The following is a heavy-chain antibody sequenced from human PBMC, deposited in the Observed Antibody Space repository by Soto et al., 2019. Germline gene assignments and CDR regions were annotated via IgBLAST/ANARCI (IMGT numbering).Heavy chain of an antibody. J-gene: IGHJ6*02. CDR3: ARGINSYYGSGPYYYYYGMDV. V-gene: IGHV1-69*12. Sequence: QVQLVQSGAEVKKPGSSVKVSCKASGGTFSSYAISWVRQAPGQGLEWMGGIIPIFGTANYAQKFQGRVTITADESTSTAYMELSSLRSEDTAVYYCARGINSYYGSGPYYYYYGMDVWGQGTTVTVSS. CDR1: GGTFSSYA. CDR2: IIPIFGTA. D-gene: IGHD3-10*01.